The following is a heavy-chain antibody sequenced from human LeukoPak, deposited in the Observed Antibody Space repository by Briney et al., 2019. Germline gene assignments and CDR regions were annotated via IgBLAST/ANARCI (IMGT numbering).Heavy chain of an antibody. CDR1: GGTFSSYA. CDR3: ARGLDYYDSSGYYSDY. J-gene: IGHJ4*02. V-gene: IGHV1-69*13. Sequence: SVKASCKASGGTFSSYAISWVRQAPGQGLEWMGGIIPIFGTANYAQKFRGRVTITADESTSTAYMELSSLRSEDTAVYYCARGLDYYDSSGYYSDYWGQGTLVTVSS. D-gene: IGHD3-22*01. CDR2: IIPIFGTA.